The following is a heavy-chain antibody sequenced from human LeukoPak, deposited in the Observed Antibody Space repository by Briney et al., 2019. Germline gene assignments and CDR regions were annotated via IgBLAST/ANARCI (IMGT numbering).Heavy chain of an antibody. CDR2: INPIFGTA. D-gene: IGHD1-26*01. J-gene: IGHJ3*02. Sequence: GASVKVSCKASGYTFTAYYMHWVRQAPGQGLEWMGWINPIFGTANYAQKFQGRVTITADESTSTAYMELSSLRSEDTAVYYCARDGSYGNAFDIWGQGTMVTVSS. V-gene: IGHV1-69*13. CDR1: GYTFTAYY. CDR3: ARDGSYGNAFDI.